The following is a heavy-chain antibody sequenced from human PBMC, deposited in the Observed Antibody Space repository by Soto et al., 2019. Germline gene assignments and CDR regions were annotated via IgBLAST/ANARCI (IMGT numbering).Heavy chain of an antibody. CDR1: GFTFSSYW. V-gene: IGHV3-7*01. CDR3: ARLPRYCSSTSCPYEYFQH. Sequence: PGGSLRLSCAASGFTFSSYWMSWVRQAPWKGLEWVANIKQDGSEKYYVDSVKGRFTISRDNAKNSLYLQMNSLRAEDTAVYYCARLPRYCSSTSCPYEYFQHWGQGTLVTVSS. D-gene: IGHD2-2*01. J-gene: IGHJ1*01. CDR2: IKQDGSEK.